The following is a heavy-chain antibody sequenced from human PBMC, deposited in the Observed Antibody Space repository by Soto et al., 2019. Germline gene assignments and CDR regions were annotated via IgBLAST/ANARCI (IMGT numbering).Heavy chain of an antibody. Sequence: GGSLRLSCAASVFTFSSYAMHCVRQSPGKGLEWVAVISYDGSNKYYADSVKGRFTISRDNSKNTLYLQMNSLRAEDTAVYYCASDYDSSGYYYRRPTTNPPFEYWGQGTLVIVSS. J-gene: IGHJ4*02. CDR2: ISYDGSNK. CDR3: ASDYDSSGYYYRRPTTNPPFEY. D-gene: IGHD3-22*01. CDR1: VFTFSSYA. V-gene: IGHV3-30-3*01.